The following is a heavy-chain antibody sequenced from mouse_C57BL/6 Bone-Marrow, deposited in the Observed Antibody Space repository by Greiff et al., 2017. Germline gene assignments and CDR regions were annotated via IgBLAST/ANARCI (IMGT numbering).Heavy chain of an antibody. D-gene: IGHD1-1*01. J-gene: IGHJ1*03. CDR1: GFTFSDYG. Sequence: DVKLVESGGGLVKPGGSLKLSCAASGFTFSDYGMHWVRQAPEKGLEWVAYISSGSSTIYYADTVKGRFTISSDTAKNTLFLQMTSLRSADTAMYYCARPGYGSRFWYFDVWGTGTTVTVSS. CDR3: ARPGYGSRFWYFDV. V-gene: IGHV5-17*01. CDR2: ISSGSSTI.